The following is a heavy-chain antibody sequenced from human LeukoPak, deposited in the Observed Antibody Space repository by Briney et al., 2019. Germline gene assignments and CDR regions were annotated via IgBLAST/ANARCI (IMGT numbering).Heavy chain of an antibody. D-gene: IGHD3-10*01. V-gene: IGHV1-2*02. CDR3: ARGGTLVRGVIKGYYGMDV. Sequence: GASVKVSCKASGYTFTGYYMHWVRQAPGQGLEWMGWINPNSGGTNYAQKFQGRVTMTRDTSTSTVYMELSSLRSEDTAVYYCARGGTLVRGVIKGYYGMDVWGQGTTVTVSS. J-gene: IGHJ6*02. CDR1: GYTFTGYY. CDR2: INPNSGGT.